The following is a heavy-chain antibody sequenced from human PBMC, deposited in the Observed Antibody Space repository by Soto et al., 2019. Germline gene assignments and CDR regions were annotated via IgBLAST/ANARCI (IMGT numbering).Heavy chain of an antibody. D-gene: IGHD2-21*01. Sequence: PSETLSLTCAVSGFSISSGGYSWSWIRQPPGKGLEWIGYIYHSGNIYYNPSLKSRVTISVDRSKNQFSLKLSSVTAADTAVYYCARIPSPWGQGTLVTVSS. V-gene: IGHV4-30-2*01. CDR2: IYHSGNI. CDR3: ARIPSP. J-gene: IGHJ5*02. CDR1: GFSISSGGYS.